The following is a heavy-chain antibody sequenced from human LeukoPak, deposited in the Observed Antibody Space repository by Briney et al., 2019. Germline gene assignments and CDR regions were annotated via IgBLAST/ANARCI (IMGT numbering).Heavy chain of an antibody. CDR1: GFTFSNYW. CDR3: AREDHSKYEY. CDR2: IKQDGSEK. J-gene: IGHJ4*02. Sequence: PGGSLRISCIASGFTFSNYWMSWVRQAPGKGPEWVASIKQDGSEKFYVDSVKGRFTISKDNAKNSLYLQMNSLRAEDTAVYYCAREDHSKYEYWGQGTLVTVSS. V-gene: IGHV3-7*01. D-gene: IGHD4-11*01.